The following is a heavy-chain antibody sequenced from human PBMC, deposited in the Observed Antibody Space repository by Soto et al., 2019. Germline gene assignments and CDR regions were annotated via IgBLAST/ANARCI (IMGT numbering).Heavy chain of an antibody. CDR2: IRWNSGSM. D-gene: IGHD1-20*01. CDR3: AKDKGYKWNDVAAFDI. V-gene: IGHV3-9*01. J-gene: IGHJ3*02. Sequence: VQLVESGGGLVQPGKSLRLSCAASGFTFHDFAMHWVRQAPGKGLEWVSGIRWNSGSMGYADSVNGRVIISRDNAMNSLYLQMNSLRDEDTALYYCAKDKGYKWNDVAAFDIWGQGTMVTVSS. CDR1: GFTFHDFA.